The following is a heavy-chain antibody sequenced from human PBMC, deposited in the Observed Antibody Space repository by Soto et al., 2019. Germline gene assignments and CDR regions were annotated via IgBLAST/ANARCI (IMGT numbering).Heavy chain of an antibody. V-gene: IGHV4-30-2*01. D-gene: IGHD2-2*02. Sequence: PSETLSLTCAVSGGSISSGGYSWSWIRQPPGKGLEWIGYIYHSGSTYYNPSLKSRVTISVDRSKNQFSLKLSSVTAADTAVYYCARAVVPAAIGDNWFDPWGQGTLVTVSS. J-gene: IGHJ5*02. CDR3: ARAVVPAAIGDNWFDP. CDR2: IYHSGST. CDR1: GGSISSGGYS.